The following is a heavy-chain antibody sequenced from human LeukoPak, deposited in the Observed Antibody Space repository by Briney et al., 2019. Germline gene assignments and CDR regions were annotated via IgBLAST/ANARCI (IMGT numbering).Heavy chain of an antibody. CDR3: ARPGSGWSGIDY. D-gene: IGHD6-19*01. CDR1: GYSFTSYW. Sequence: GESLKISCKGSGYSFTSYWSGWVGQIPGKGLDGMGIIYPVDSDTRYSPSFQGQVTIPADKSISTAYMQCSSLKASDTAMYYCARPGSGWSGIDYWGQGTLVTVSS. J-gene: IGHJ4*02. CDR2: IYPVDSDT. V-gene: IGHV5-51*01.